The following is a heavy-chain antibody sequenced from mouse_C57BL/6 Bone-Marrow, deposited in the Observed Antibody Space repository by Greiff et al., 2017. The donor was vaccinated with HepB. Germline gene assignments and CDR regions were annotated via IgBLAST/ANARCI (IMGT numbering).Heavy chain of an antibody. D-gene: IGHD2-5*01. Sequence: VQLQQSGAELVRPGASVKLSCTASGFNIKDDYMHWVKQRPEQGLEWIGWIDPENGDTEYASKFQGKATITADTSSNTAYLQLSSLTSEDTAVYYCTLDYSNLHYALSYWGQGTSITVSS. CDR1: GFNIKDDY. CDR3: TLDYSNLHYALSY. CDR2: IDPENGDT. J-gene: IGHJ4*01. V-gene: IGHV14-4*01.